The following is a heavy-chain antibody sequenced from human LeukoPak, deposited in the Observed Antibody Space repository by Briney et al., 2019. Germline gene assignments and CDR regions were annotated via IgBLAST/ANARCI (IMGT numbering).Heavy chain of an antibody. Sequence: PSETLSLTCTVSGGSISSYFWTWIRQPAGKGLEWIGRIYTSGTTNYNPSLESRVTISVDTSKNQFSLKLSSVTAADTAVYYCASGYSSGLFDYWGQGTLVTVSS. CDR1: GGSISSYF. D-gene: IGHD6-19*01. J-gene: IGHJ4*02. V-gene: IGHV4-4*07. CDR2: IYTSGTT. CDR3: ASGYSSGLFDY.